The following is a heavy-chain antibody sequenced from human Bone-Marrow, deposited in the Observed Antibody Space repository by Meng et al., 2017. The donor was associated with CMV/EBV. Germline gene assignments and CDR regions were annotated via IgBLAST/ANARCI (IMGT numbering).Heavy chain of an antibody. V-gene: IGHV1-2*02. CDR3: ARDYIVVVPAAPRIYYYYGMDV. CDR2: INPNSGGT. J-gene: IGHJ6*02. Sequence: ASVKVSCKASGYTFTGYYMHWVRQAPGQGLEWMGWINPNSGGTNYAQKFQGRVTMTRDTSISTAYMELSRLRSDDTAVYYCARDYIVVVPAAPRIYYYYGMDVWGQGNTVNVAS. CDR1: GYTFTGYY. D-gene: IGHD2-2*01.